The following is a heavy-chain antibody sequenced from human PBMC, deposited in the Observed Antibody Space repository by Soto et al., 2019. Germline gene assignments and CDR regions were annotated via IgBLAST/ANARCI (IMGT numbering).Heavy chain of an antibody. D-gene: IGHD3-3*01. V-gene: IGHV1-18*01. CDR2: ISAYNGNT. CDR1: GYTFTSYG. CDR3: ARDHRRVTIFGVVFSRPLHANWFGQ. J-gene: IGHJ5*02. Sequence: ASVKVSCKASGYTFTSYGISWVRQAHGQGLEWMGWISAYNGNTNYAQKLQGRVTMTTDTSTSTAYMELRSLRSDDTAVYYCARDHRRVTIFGVVFSRPLHANWFGQWGQGTLVNVSS.